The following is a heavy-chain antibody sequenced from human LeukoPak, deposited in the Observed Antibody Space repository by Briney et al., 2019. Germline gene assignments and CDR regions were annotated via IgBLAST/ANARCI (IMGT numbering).Heavy chain of an antibody. D-gene: IGHD3-3*01. CDR1: GFTFSSYS. CDR2: ISSSSSYI. Sequence: GGSLRLSCAASGFTFSSYSMNWVRQAPGKGLEWVSSISSSSSYIYYADSVKGRFTISRDNAKNSLYLQMNSLRAEDTAVYYCAIAAYDFWSGYSRKTFDYWGQGTLVTVSS. J-gene: IGHJ4*02. V-gene: IGHV3-21*01. CDR3: AIAAYDFWSGYSRKTFDY.